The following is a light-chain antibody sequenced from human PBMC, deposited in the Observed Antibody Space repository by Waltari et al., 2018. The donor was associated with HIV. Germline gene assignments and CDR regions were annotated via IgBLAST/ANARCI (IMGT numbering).Light chain of an antibody. Sequence: SYELTQSPSVSVSPGQKASITCSGDKVGDTYVSWYQQKPGQSPVLVIYQSSKRPSEIPERFSGSNSGDTATLTISGTQAVDEADYYCQAWDSSSAVVFGGGTKLTVL. CDR2: QSS. J-gene: IGLJ2*01. V-gene: IGLV3-1*01. CDR3: QAWDSSSAVV. CDR1: KVGDTY.